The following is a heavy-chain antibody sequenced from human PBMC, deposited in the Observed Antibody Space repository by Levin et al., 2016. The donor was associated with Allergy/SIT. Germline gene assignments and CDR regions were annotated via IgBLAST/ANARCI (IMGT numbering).Heavy chain of an antibody. CDR2: ISSSGSTI. CDR3: ARFHDLYNWHQSPFDY. J-gene: IGHJ4*02. CDR1: GFTFSDYY. Sequence: LSLTCAASGFTFSDYYMSWIRQAPGKGLEWVSYISSSGSTIYYADSVKGRFTISRDNAKNSLYLQMNSLRAEDTAVYYCARFHDLYNWHQSPFDYWGQGTLVTVSS. D-gene: IGHD1-20*01. V-gene: IGHV3-11*01.